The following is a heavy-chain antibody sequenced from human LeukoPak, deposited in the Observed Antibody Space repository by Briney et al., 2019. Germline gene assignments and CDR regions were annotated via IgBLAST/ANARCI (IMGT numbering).Heavy chain of an antibody. V-gene: IGHV3-21*01. CDR1: GFTFSSYR. CDR3: ASIGDYYDYVWGSYRPDY. CDR2: ISSSSSYI. J-gene: IGHJ4*02. D-gene: IGHD3-16*02. Sequence: PGGSLRLSCAASGFTFSSYRMTWVRQAPGKGLEWVSSISSSSSYIYYADSVKGRFTISRDNAKNSLYLQMNSLRAEDTAVYYCASIGDYYDYVWGSYRPDYWGQGTLVTVSS.